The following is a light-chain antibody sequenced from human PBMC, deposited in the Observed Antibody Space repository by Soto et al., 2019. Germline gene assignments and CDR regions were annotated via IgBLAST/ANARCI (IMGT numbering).Light chain of an antibody. Sequence: QSSLTQPRSVSGSPGQSVTISCTGTSSDVGGYSYVSWYQQHPGKAPKLMIYDVSKRPSGVPDRFSGSKSGNTASLTISGLQAEDEADYYCCSYAGSYTYVLGTGTKV. V-gene: IGLV2-11*01. CDR2: DVS. CDR1: SSDVGGYSY. J-gene: IGLJ1*01. CDR3: CSYAGSYTYV.